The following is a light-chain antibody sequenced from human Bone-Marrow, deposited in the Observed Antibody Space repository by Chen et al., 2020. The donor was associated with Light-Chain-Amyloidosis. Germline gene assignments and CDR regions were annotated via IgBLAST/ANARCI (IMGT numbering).Light chain of an antibody. CDR2: TDK. J-gene: IGLJ1*01. CDR1: GSNIGTNP. V-gene: IGLV1-44*01. CDR3: SAWDDSLHGPV. Sequence: QSVLTQPPSASGTPGQRVTISCSGSGSNIGTNPGNWYHQLPGTAPKLLIYTDKHRPSGVPARFAGSKSGTSASLAISGLQSEDEAEYYCSAWDDSLHGPVFGPGAKVTVL.